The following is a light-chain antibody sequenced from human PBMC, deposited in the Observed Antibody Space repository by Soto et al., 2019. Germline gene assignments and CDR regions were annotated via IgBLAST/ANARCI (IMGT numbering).Light chain of an antibody. CDR3: QHYKSYPWT. J-gene: IGKJ1*01. Sequence: DIQMTQSPSTLSASVGDRVTITCRASQSINGWLAWYQQKPGKAPKLLIYEASSLESGVPSRFSGSGSGTEFTLILSSLQPDDFATYYCQHYKSYPWTFGQGTKVEIK. CDR2: EAS. V-gene: IGKV1-5*01. CDR1: QSINGW.